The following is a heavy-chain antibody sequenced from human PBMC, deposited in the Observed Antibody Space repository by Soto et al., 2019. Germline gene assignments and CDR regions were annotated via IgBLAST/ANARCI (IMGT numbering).Heavy chain of an antibody. CDR3: ASSKGAIIIGGYFDY. V-gene: IGHV3-20*01. J-gene: IGHJ4*02. CDR1: GFTFDDYG. Sequence: GGSLRLSCAASGFTFDDYGMSWVRQAPGKGLEWVSGINWNGGSTGYADSVKGRFTISRDNAKNSLYLQMNSLRAEDTALYHCASSKGAIIIGGYFDYWGQGTLVTISS. D-gene: IGHD2-2*02. CDR2: INWNGGST.